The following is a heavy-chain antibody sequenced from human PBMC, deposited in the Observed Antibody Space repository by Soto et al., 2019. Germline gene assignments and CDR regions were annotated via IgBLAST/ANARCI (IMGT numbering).Heavy chain of an antibody. J-gene: IGHJ4*02. CDR1: GGSISSGGYS. CDR3: ARRYGGNFDY. CDR2: IYHSGST. Sequence: SETLSLTCAVSGGSISSGGYSCNWIRQPPGKGLEWIGYIYHSGSTYYNPSLKSRVTISVDRSKNQFSLKLSSVTAADTAVYYCARRYGGNFDYWGQGTLVTVSS. V-gene: IGHV4-30-2*01. D-gene: IGHD1-26*01.